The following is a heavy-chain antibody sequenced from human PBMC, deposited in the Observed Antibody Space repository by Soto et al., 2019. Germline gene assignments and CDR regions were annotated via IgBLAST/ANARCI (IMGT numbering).Heavy chain of an antibody. V-gene: IGHV3-7*01. J-gene: IGHJ4*02. CDR3: ARVRRQWLVERRGYYFDY. CDR2: IKQDGSEK. D-gene: IGHD6-19*01. CDR1: GFTFSSYW. Sequence: GGSLRLSCAASGFTFSSYWMSWVRQAPGKGLEWVANIKQDGSEKYYVDSVKGRFTISRDNAKNSLYLQMNSLRAEDTAVYYCARVRRQWLVERRGYYFDYWGQGTLVTVSS.